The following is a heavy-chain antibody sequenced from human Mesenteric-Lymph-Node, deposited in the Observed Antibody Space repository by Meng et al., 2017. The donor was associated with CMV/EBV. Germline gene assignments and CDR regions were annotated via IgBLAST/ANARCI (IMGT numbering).Heavy chain of an antibody. CDR3: TGDSVSNPTLDY. Sequence: GGGWVQLGGSLSLSCAASGFNVRDKYMSWVRQAPGKGLEWVCIIYRGDNTYYIDSVKDRFTVSRDNSKNTMYLQMNSLRVEDTAVYYCTGDSVSNPTLDYWGQGTLVTVSS. CDR2: IYRGDNT. V-gene: IGHV3-66*01. CDR1: GFNVRDKY. J-gene: IGHJ4*02. D-gene: IGHD3-10*01.